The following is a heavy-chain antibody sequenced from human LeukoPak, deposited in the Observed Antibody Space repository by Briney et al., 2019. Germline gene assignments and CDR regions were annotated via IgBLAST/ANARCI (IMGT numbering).Heavy chain of an antibody. Sequence: PGESMRLSCAASGFTFSSYAMSWVRQAPGKGLEWVSGISGRGGNTDYGNSVRGRFTISRDNSKNTLNLQMNSLRAEDTAVYYCAKDYYGDLTYFDYWGQGNLVT. CDR1: GFTFSSYA. CDR3: AKDYYGDLTYFDY. CDR2: ISGRGGNT. D-gene: IGHD4-17*01. J-gene: IGHJ4*02. V-gene: IGHV3-23*01.